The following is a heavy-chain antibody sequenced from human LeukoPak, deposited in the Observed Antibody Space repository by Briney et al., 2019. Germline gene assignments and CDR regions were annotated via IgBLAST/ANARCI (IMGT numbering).Heavy chain of an antibody. J-gene: IGHJ4*02. Sequence: PGRSLRLSCAASGFTFSSYAMHWVRQAPGKGLEWVSAISGSGGSTYYADSVKGRFTISRDNSKNTLYLQMNSLKTEDTAVYYCTTDSLGYFDYWGQGTLVTVSS. CDR1: GFTFSSYA. V-gene: IGHV3-23*01. CDR2: ISGSGGST. D-gene: IGHD7-27*01. CDR3: TTDSLGYFDY.